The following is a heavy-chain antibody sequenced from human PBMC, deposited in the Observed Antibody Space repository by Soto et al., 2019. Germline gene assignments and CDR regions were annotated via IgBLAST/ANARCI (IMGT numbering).Heavy chain of an antibody. V-gene: IGHV4-59*01. CDR1: GGSISSYY. D-gene: IGHD5-18*01. Sequence: SETLSLTCTVSGGSISSYYWSWIRQPPGKGLEWIGYIYYSGSTNYNPSLKSRVTVSVDTSKNQFSLKLSSVTAADTAVYYCARVNVDTAMVFDSWRQGTMVTVSS. CDR3: ARVNVDTAMVFDS. J-gene: IGHJ4*02. CDR2: IYYSGST.